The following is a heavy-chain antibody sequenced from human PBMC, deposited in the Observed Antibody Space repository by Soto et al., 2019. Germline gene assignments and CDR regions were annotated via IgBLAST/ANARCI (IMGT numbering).Heavy chain of an antibody. D-gene: IGHD2-21*01. Sequence: QVQLQESGPGLMKPSGTLSLTCAVSGGSITSNWWSWVRQPPGKGLEWIAEIFHTGSANYNPSLMSRVTISMDKSNNHLSLNLNSVTAADTAVYYCARHIAVSGTRGFDHWGQGTLVTVSS. CDR1: GGSITSNW. J-gene: IGHJ4*02. CDR3: ARHIAVSGTRGFDH. CDR2: IFHTGSA. V-gene: IGHV4-4*02.